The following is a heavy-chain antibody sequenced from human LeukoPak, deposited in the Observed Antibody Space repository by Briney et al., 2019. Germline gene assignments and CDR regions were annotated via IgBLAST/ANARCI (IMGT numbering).Heavy chain of an antibody. J-gene: IGHJ4*02. CDR2: ISSDGSST. D-gene: IGHD5-12*01. V-gene: IGHV3-64*01. CDR1: GFTFSSYA. CDR3: AREGASTAWLFDY. Sequence: PGGSLRLSCAASGFTFSSYAMHWVRQAPGKGLEYVSAISSDGSSTYYANSVKGRLTISRDNSKNTLYLHMGSLRTEDMAVYYCAREGASTAWLFDYWGEGTLFTVSS.